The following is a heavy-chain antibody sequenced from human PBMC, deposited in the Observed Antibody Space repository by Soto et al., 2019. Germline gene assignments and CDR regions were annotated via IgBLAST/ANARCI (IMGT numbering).Heavy chain of an antibody. V-gene: IGHV1-69*01. Sequence: QVQLVQSGAEVKKPGSSVKVSCKASGGTFSSYAISWVRQAPGQGLEWMGGIIPIFGTANYAQKFQGRVTITADQSTSTAYMELSSLRSEDTAVYYCARDGGGRFLEWLSHPPSLDYWGQGTLVTVSS. CDR3: ARDGGGRFLEWLSHPPSLDY. CDR2: IIPIFGTA. CDR1: GGTFSSYA. J-gene: IGHJ4*02. D-gene: IGHD3-3*01.